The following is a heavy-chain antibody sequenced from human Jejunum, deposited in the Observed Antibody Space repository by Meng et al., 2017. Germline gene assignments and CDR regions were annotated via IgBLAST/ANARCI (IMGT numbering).Heavy chain of an antibody. CDR3: AKITRGEEQWQVHGYFDF. CDR2: LSVRGTST. V-gene: IGHV3-23*01. Sequence: GESLKISCAASGFTFSSYAMSWVRQAPGKGLEWVSGLSVRGTSTYYADSVKGRFTISRDNSKNTLYLQMNSLRAEDTAVYYCAKITRGEEQWQVHGYFDFWGQGTQVTVSS. D-gene: IGHD6-19*01. CDR1: GFTFSSYA. J-gene: IGHJ4*02.